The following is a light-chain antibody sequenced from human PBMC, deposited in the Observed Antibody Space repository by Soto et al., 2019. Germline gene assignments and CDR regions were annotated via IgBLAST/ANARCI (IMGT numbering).Light chain of an antibody. J-gene: IGLJ1*01. V-gene: IGLV2-8*01. CDR3: KSYAGSNTYV. CDR2: EVV. CDR1: KNDIGVYDF. Sequence: QSALTQPPSASGSPGQSVTISCTGTKNDIGVYDFVSWYQHHPGKAPRLIIYEVVQRPSGFPDRFSGSTSGNTASLTVSGLQAADDADYFCKSYAGSNTYVFGSGTQLTVL.